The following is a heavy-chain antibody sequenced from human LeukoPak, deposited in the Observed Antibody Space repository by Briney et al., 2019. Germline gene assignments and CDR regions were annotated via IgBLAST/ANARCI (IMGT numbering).Heavy chain of an antibody. CDR3: AIGDSLGELSSSFEY. V-gene: IGHV3-30*04. D-gene: IGHD3-16*02. Sequence: GGSLRLSCAASGFTFSNYAMHWVRQAPDKGPEWVAVVSYDGSNKYYADSVKGRFTVSRDNSKNTLYLQMNSLRAEDTAVYYCAIGDSLGELSSSFEYRGQGTLVTVSS. CDR1: GFTFSNYA. CDR2: VSYDGSNK. J-gene: IGHJ4*02.